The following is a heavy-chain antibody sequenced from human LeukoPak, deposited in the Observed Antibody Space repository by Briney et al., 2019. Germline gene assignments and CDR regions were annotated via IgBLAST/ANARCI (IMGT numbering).Heavy chain of an antibody. CDR2: IYYSGST. J-gene: IGHJ4*02. D-gene: IGHD3-10*01. V-gene: IGHV4-59*01. CDR3: ARSYYGSGRYGPQFDY. Sequence: SETLSLTCTVSGGSISSYYWSWIRQPPGKGLDWIGYIYYSGSTKYNPSLKSRVTISVDTSKNQFSLKLISVTAADTAVYYCARSYYGSGRYGPQFDYWGQGTLVTVSS. CDR1: GGSISSYY.